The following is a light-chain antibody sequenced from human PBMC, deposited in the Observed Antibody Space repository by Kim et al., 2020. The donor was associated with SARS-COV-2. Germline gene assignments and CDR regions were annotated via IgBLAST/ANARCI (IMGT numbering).Light chain of an antibody. J-gene: IGKJ1*01. CDR1: QTVLYTSNNKNY. CDR3: QQYYALPPT. Sequence: DFVMTQSPDSLAVSLGERATINCKSSQTVLYTSNNKNYLAWYQQKPGQPPKLLIYWASTRESGVPDRFSGSGSGTDFTLTISSLQAEDVAVYFCQQYYALPPTFGQGTKVEIK. CDR2: WAS. V-gene: IGKV4-1*01.